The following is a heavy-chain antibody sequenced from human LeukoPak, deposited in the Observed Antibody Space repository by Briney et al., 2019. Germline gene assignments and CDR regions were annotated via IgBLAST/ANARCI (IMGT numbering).Heavy chain of an antibody. CDR2: INPNSGGT. J-gene: IGHJ4*02. V-gene: IGHV1-2*02. CDR3: ARGWVYRPTSPYLDY. CDR1: GYTFTGYY. Sequence: ASVKVSCKASGYTFTGYYIHWVRQAPGQGLEWMGWINPNSGGTNYAQKFQGRVTMTRDTSISTAYMELSRLTSDDTALYYCARGWVYRPTSPYLDYWGQGTLVTVSS. D-gene: IGHD2-2*01.